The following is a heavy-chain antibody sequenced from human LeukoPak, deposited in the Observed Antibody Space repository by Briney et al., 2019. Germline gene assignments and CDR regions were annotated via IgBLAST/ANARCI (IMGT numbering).Heavy chain of an antibody. D-gene: IGHD6-13*01. CDR3: ARGIADPYSFDS. J-gene: IGHJ4*02. CDR1: GGSINFYY. Sequence: PSETLSLTCTVSGGSINFYYWSWIRQPAGKGLEWIGRIYSTGSTTYSPSLKSRVTMSVDKSKNHFSLNLSSVTAADTAVDYCARGIADPYSFDSCGQGTLGSVSS. V-gene: IGHV4-4*07. CDR2: IYSTGST.